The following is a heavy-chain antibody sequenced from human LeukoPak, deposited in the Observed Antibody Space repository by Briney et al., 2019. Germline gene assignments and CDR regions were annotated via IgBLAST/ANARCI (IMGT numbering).Heavy chain of an antibody. CDR1: GFTFSNAW. J-gene: IGHJ4*02. V-gene: IGHV3-15*01. Sequence: GGSLRLTCAASGFTFSNAWMSWVRQAPGKGLEWVGRIKSKTDGGTTDYAAPVKGRFTISRDDSKNTLYLQMNSLKTEDTAVYYCTTAPNGDYDFDYWGQGTLVTVSS. CDR2: IKSKTDGGTT. D-gene: IGHD4-17*01. CDR3: TTAPNGDYDFDY.